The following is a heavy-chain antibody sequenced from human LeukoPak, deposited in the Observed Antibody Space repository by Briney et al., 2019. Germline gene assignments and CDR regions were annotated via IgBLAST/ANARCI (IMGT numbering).Heavy chain of an antibody. D-gene: IGHD3-10*01. J-gene: IGHJ5*02. Sequence: PSETLSLTCTVSGGSISSSSYYWGWIRQPPGKGLEWIGEINHSGSTNYNPSLKSRVTISVDTSKNQFSLKLSSVTAADTAAYYCARKVTMVREHSTWFDPWGQGTLVTVSS. V-gene: IGHV4-39*07. CDR2: INHSGST. CDR3: ARKVTMVREHSTWFDP. CDR1: GGSISSSSYY.